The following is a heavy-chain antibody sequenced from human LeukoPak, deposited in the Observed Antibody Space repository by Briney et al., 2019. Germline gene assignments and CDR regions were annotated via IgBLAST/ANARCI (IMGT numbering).Heavy chain of an antibody. Sequence: GGSLRLSCAASGLTFSSYWMSWVRQAPGKGLEWVANIKQDGSEKHYVDSVTGRFTISRDNTKNSLYLQMDSLRADDTAVYYCARDLAGPPQEAFDIWGQGTMVTVSS. CDR2: IKQDGSEK. CDR3: ARDLAGPPQEAFDI. V-gene: IGHV3-7*01. J-gene: IGHJ3*02. CDR1: GLTFSSYW.